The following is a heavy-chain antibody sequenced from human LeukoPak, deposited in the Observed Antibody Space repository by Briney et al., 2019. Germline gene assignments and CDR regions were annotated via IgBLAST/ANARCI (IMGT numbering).Heavy chain of an antibody. V-gene: IGHV4-34*08. CDR3: AWKNYDFWSGYPNWFDP. CDR1: GFTFSSYA. Sequence: GSLRLSCAASGFTFSSYAMSWVRQAPGKGLEWIGEINHSGSTNYNPSLKSRVTLSVDTSKKQFSLKLSSVTAADTAVYCCAWKNYDFWSGYPNWFDPWGQGTLVTVSS. CDR2: INHSGST. D-gene: IGHD3-3*01. J-gene: IGHJ5*02.